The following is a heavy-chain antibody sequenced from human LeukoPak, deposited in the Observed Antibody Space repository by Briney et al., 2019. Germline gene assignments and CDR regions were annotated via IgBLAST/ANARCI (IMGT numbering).Heavy chain of an antibody. D-gene: IGHD2-15*01. CDR3: AKWQNLYCSGGSCGLGFDY. CDR1: GFTFSDYY. Sequence: GGSLRLSCAASGFTFSDYYMSWISQAPGKGLEWVSYISSSGSTIYYADSVKGRFTISRDNAKNSLYLQMNSLRAEDTAVYYCAKWQNLYCSGGSCGLGFDYWGQGTLVTVSS. CDR2: ISSSGSTI. V-gene: IGHV3-11*04. J-gene: IGHJ4*02.